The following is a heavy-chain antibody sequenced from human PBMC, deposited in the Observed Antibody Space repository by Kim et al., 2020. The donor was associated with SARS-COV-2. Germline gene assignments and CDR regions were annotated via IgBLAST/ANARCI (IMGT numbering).Heavy chain of an antibody. J-gene: IGHJ6*02. CDR3: AGYDSSGHYRRIYGMDV. Sequence: GGYLRLSCGASGFTFSNYAMHWVRQAPGKGLEWVAVIWYDGNNKYYADSMKGRFTISRDNSKNTLYLQMNNLTAEDTAVYYCAGYDSSGHYRRIYGMDVWGQGTTVTVSS. D-gene: IGHD3-22*01. CDR1: GFTFSNYA. V-gene: IGHV3-33*01. CDR2: IWYDGNNK.